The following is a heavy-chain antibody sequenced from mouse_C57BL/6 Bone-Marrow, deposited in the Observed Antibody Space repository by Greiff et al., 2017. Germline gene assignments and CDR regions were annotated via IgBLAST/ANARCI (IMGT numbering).Heavy chain of an antibody. CDR3: TRVGYDGYYERDY. J-gene: IGHJ2*01. CDR1: GYTFTDYE. Sequence: VKLMESGAELVRPGASVTLSCKASGYTFTDYEMHWVKQTPAHGLEWIGAIDPETGGTAYNQKFKGKAILTADKSSSTAYMELRSLTSEDSAVYYCTRVGYDGYYERDYWGQGTTLTVSS. CDR2: IDPETGGT. V-gene: IGHV1-15*01. D-gene: IGHD2-3*01.